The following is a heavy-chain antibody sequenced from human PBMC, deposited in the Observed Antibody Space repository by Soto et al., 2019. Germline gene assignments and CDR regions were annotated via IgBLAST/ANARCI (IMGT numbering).Heavy chain of an antibody. CDR1: GFSVSSNY. D-gene: IGHD3-22*01. V-gene: IGHV3-53*01. CDR3: ASHTYYYDSSGPPAGYFQH. J-gene: IGHJ1*01. CDR2: IYSGGST. Sequence: PGGSLRLSCAASGFSVSSNYMSWVRQAPGKGLEWVSVIYSGGSTYYADSVKGRFTISRDNSKNTLYLQMNSLRAEDTAVYYCASHTYYYDSSGPPAGYFQHWGQGT.